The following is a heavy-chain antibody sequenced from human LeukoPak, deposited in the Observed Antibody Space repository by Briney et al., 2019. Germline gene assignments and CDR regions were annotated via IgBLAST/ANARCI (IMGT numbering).Heavy chain of an antibody. J-gene: IGHJ4*02. Sequence: GGSLRLSCAASGFTFSSYWMHWVRQAPGKGLVWVSRIKSDGSSTSYADSVKGRLTISRDNAKNTLYLQMNSLRAEDTAVYYCARDLDYGGYSNFDYWGQGTLVSVSS. CDR2: IKSDGSST. V-gene: IGHV3-74*01. CDR3: ARDLDYGGYSNFDY. CDR1: GFTFSSYW. D-gene: IGHD4-23*01.